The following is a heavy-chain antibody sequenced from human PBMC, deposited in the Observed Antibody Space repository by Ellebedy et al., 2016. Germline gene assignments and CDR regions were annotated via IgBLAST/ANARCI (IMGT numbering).Heavy chain of an antibody. J-gene: IGHJ4*02. CDR3: ARVEGYCSGGSCYGGPGDY. D-gene: IGHD2-15*01. CDR2: IYYSGST. Sequence: SETLSLTCTVSGVSISSYYERWIRQTPGKGLEWIGYIYYSGSTTYNPSLKSRVTISVDTSKNQFSLKLSSVTAADTAVYYCARVEGYCSGGSCYGGPGDYWGQGTLVTVSS. CDR1: GVSISSYY. V-gene: IGHV4-59*01.